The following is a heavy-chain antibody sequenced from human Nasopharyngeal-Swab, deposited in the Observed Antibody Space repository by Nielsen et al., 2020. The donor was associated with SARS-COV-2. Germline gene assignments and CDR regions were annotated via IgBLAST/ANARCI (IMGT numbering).Heavy chain of an antibody. Sequence: WGRQAPGQGLEWMGGINPIFGTANYAQKVQGRVTITADESTSTAYMELSSLRSEDTAVYYCARGLTTVPTYYYYGMDVWGQGTTVTVSS. CDR2: INPIFGTA. J-gene: IGHJ6*02. D-gene: IGHD4-11*01. V-gene: IGHV1-69*01. CDR3: ARGLTTVPTYYYYGMDV.